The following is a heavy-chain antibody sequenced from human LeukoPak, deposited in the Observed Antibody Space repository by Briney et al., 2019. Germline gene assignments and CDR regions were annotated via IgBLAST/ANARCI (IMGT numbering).Heavy chain of an antibody. D-gene: IGHD3-22*01. CDR1: GGTFSSYA. CDR2: IIPIFGTA. J-gene: IGHJ4*02. Sequence: ASVKVSCKASGGTFSSYAISWVRQAPGQGLEWMGGIIPIFGTANYAQKFQGRVTITADESTSTAYMELSSLRSEDTAVYYCARVFGYYDSSGPNDYWGQGTLVTVSS. CDR3: ARVFGYYDSSGPNDY. V-gene: IGHV1-69*01.